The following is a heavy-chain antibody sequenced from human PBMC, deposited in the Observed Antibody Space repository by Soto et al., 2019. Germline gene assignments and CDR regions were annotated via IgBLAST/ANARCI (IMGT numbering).Heavy chain of an antibody. CDR2: INHSGFT. V-gene: IGHV4-34*01. Sequence: SETLSLTCDVSGGSFTGYYWSWIRQPPGKGLEWIGEINHSGFTNYNPSLAGRVTISLDTSKSQFSLKLSSLTAADTAFYFCARGHGRFAHWGQGTLVTVSS. CDR1: GGSFTGYY. CDR3: ARGHGRFAH. J-gene: IGHJ4*02.